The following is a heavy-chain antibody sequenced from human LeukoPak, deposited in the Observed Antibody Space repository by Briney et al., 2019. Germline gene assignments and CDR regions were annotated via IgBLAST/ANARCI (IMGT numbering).Heavy chain of an antibody. CDR1: DDSINTYY. J-gene: IGHJ4*02. D-gene: IGHD5-18*01. CDR3: ARARGYNYGRLDY. Sequence: PSETLSLTCTVSDDSINTYYWNWIRQPPGKGLEWIGYIYYSVNTNYNPSLKSRVTISVDTSKNQLSLKLRSVTAADTAVYHCARARGYNYGRLDYWGQGTLVTVSS. CDR2: IYYSVNT. V-gene: IGHV4-59*01.